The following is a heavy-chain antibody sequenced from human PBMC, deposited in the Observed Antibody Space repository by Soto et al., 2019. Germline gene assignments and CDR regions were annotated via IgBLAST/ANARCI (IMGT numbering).Heavy chain of an antibody. V-gene: IGHV3-15*01. Sequence: PGGSQRLSCAAAGFTSITAWFSWLRQGPGKGLEWVAYMTSMTNGGSVYYAAAVKGRFTISRDDSKNTLYLQMNSLKTEDTAVYYCTTAYLPAASDSGYYWGQGT. CDR1: GFTSITAW. J-gene: IGHJ4*02. D-gene: IGHD2-2*01. CDR3: TTAYLPAASDSGYY. CDR2: MTSMTNGGSV.